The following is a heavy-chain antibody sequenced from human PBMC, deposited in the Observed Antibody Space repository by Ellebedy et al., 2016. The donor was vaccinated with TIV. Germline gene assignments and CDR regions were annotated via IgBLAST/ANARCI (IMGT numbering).Heavy chain of an antibody. CDR3: ARDCGGDCPEDY. CDR2: INPSGGST. V-gene: IGHV1-46*01. J-gene: IGHJ4*02. D-gene: IGHD2-21*02. CDR1: RYTFTSYY. Sequence: ASVKVSXKASRYTFTSYYMHWVRQAPGQGLEWMGIINPSGGSTSYAQKFQGRVTMTRDTSTSTVYMELSSLRSEDTAVYYCARDCGGDCPEDYWGQGTLVTVSS.